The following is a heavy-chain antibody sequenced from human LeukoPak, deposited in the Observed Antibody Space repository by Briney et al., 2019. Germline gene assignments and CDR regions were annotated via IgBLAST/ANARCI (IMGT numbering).Heavy chain of an antibody. D-gene: IGHD2-2*01. CDR3: ARGTPSRGAAAALKPFDY. Sequence: SLQTLSLTCTVSGGSISSGGYYWSWIRQHPGKGLEWIGYIYYSGSTYYNPSFKSRVTISVDTSKNQFSLKLSSVTAADTAVYYCARGTPSRGAAAALKPFDYWGQGTLVTVSS. CDR1: GGSISSGGYY. V-gene: IGHV4-31*03. J-gene: IGHJ4*02. CDR2: IYYSGST.